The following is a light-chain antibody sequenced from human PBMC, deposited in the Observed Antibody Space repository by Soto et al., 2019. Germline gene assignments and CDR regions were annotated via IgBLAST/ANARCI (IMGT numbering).Light chain of an antibody. CDR3: QQRQNWPPIT. CDR1: QSVSSY. Sequence: EIVLTQSPATLSLSPGERATLSCRASQSVSSYLAWYQQKPGQAPRLLIYDASNRATGIPARFSGSGSETDFTLTISSLEPEDFAVYYCQQRQNWPPITFGQGTRLEIK. CDR2: DAS. V-gene: IGKV3-11*01. J-gene: IGKJ5*01.